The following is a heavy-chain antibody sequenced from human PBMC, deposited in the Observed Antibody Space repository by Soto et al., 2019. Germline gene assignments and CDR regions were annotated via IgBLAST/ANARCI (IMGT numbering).Heavy chain of an antibody. D-gene: IGHD2-8*02. CDR1: GFTFSDHY. J-gene: IGHJ5*02. CDR3: FSAGPGHQFDP. Sequence: PGGSLRLSCAASGFTFSDHYMDWVRQASGKGLEWVGRIRNKANSYTAEYAASVKGRFTISRDDSKNSLYLQMNSLKIEDTALYYCFSAGPGHQFDPWRQGTLLTASS. CDR2: IRNKANSYTA. V-gene: IGHV3-72*01.